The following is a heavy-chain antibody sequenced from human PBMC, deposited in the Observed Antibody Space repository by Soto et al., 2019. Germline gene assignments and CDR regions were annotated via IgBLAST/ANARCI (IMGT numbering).Heavy chain of an antibody. CDR1: GGSFSGYY. CDR3: ERGGRFKYYYYGMDV. Sequence: PSETLSLTCAVYGGSFSGYYWSWIRQPPGKGLEWIGEINHSGSTNYNPSLKSRVTISVDTSKNQFSLKLSSVTAADTAVYYCERGGRFKYYYYGMDVWGQGTTVTVSS. V-gene: IGHV4-34*01. CDR2: INHSGST. J-gene: IGHJ6*02.